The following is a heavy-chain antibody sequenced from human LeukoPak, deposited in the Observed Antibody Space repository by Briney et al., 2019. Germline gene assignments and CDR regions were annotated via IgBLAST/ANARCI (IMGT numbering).Heavy chain of an antibody. D-gene: IGHD2-15*01. J-gene: IGHJ4*02. CDR3: ARLQPGCTGGHCYPTVGY. CDR2: IIHVLDIA. Sequence: SVKVSCKASGDALSSYAISWVRQAPGQGLEWMGRIIHVLDIANYTQKFQGRVTITADESTNTVYLGLSSLRSEDTAVYYCARLQPGCTGGHCYPTVGYWGQRTLVTVSS. CDR1: GDALSSYA. V-gene: IGHV1-69*04.